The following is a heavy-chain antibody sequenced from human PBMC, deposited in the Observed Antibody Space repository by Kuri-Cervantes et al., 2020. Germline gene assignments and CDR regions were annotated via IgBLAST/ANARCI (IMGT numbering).Heavy chain of an antibody. J-gene: IGHJ4*02. D-gene: IGHD2-15*01. CDR2: IYYSGST. V-gene: IGHV4-39*01. CDR1: GGSISSGGYY. CDR3: ARVGSRRASHFDY. Sequence: SETLSLTCTVSGGSISSGGYYWSWIRQPPGRGLEWIGSIYYSGSTYYNPSLKSRVTISVDTSKNQFSLKLSSVTAADTAVYYCARVGSRRASHFDYWGQGTLVTVSS.